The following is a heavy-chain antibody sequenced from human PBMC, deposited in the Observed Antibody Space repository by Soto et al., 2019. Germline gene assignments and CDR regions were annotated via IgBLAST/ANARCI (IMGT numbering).Heavy chain of an antibody. CDR3: AKGIRDTAMVRKFGWFDP. V-gene: IGHV3-9*01. CDR1: GFTFDDYA. Sequence: EVQLVESGGGLVQPGRSLRLSCAASGFTFDDYAMHWVRQAPGKGLEWVSGISWNSGSIGYADSVKGRFTISRDNAKNSLYLQMNSLRAEDTALYYCAKGIRDTAMVRKFGWFDPWGQGTLVTVSS. CDR2: ISWNSGSI. D-gene: IGHD5-18*01. J-gene: IGHJ5*02.